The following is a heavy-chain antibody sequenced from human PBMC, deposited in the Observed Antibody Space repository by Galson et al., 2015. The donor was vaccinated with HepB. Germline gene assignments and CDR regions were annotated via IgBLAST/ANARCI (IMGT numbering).Heavy chain of an antibody. CDR2: ISYDGSNK. D-gene: IGHD1-26*01. J-gene: IGHJ4*02. V-gene: IGHV3-30*04. CDR3: ASPYPVVGIHYFFDY. Sequence: SLRLSCAASGFTFSTYAMHWVRQAPGKGLEWVAVISYDGSNKYYADSVKGRLTISRDNSKNTLYLQMNSLRVEDTAVYYCASPYPVVGIHYFFDYWGQGTLVTVSS. CDR1: GFTFSTYA.